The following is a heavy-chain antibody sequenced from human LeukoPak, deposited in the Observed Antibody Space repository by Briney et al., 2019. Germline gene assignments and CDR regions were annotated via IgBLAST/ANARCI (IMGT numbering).Heavy chain of an antibody. CDR3: ARVQYYYGSGRADY. Sequence: SETLSLTCTVSGGSISGYYWSWIRQPPGKGLEWIGYIFSSGSAAYNPSLKSRVTISVDTSKNQFSLKLSSVTAADTAVYYCARVQYYYGSGRADYWGQGTLVTVSS. CDR2: IFSSGSA. J-gene: IGHJ4*02. V-gene: IGHV4-59*01. CDR1: GGSISGYY. D-gene: IGHD3-10*01.